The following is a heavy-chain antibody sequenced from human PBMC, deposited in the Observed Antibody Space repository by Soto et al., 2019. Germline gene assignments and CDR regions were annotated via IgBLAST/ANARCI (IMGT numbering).Heavy chain of an antibody. V-gene: IGHV1-3*01. Sequence: ASVKVSCKASGYTFSEYDMQWVRQAPGQGLEWMGWINAGNGGTKYSQKFQGRVTITRDTSASTAYMELSSLRSEDTAVYYCERAAPAPGYYGMDVWGQGTTVTVSS. D-gene: IGHD2-15*01. J-gene: IGHJ6*02. CDR1: GYTFSEYD. CDR3: ERAAPAPGYYGMDV. CDR2: INAGNGGT.